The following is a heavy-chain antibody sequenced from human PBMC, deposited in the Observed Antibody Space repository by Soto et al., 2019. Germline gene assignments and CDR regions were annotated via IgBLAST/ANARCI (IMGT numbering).Heavy chain of an antibody. CDR2: IYESGCP. CDR1: GGSLSSYY. D-gene: IGHD3-10*01. Sequence: QVQLQESGPGLLKPSETLSLTCPVSGGSLSSYYWSWIRQPPGKGLESIGYIYESGCPDYNPSLESRVAILVDTSKNQFSLKLSSVTAADTAVYDCARGVTMGSGAGGWLDPWGQGTLVTVSS. CDR3: ARGVTMGSGAGGWLDP. J-gene: IGHJ5*02. V-gene: IGHV4-59*01.